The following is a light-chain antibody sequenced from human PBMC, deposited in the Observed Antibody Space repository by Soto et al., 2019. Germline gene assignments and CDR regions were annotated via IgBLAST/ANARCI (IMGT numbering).Light chain of an antibody. V-gene: IGKV3-15*01. J-gene: IGKJ3*01. Sequence: EIAMTQSPATLSVSPGERATLSCRASQSVSSNLAWYQQRPGQAPRLLIYGAYTRATGIPANFSGSGSGTEFTLTISSLQSEDFAVYSCQQYSNWPPTFGPGTKVDIK. CDR2: GAY. CDR1: QSVSSN. CDR3: QQYSNWPPT.